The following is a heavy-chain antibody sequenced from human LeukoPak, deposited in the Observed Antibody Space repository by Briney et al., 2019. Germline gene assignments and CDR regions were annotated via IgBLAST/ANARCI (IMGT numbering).Heavy chain of an antibody. CDR2: IKQDGSEK. Sequence: PGGSLRLSCAASGFTFSSYWMSWVRQAPGKGLEWVANIKQDGSEKYYVDSVKGRFTISRDNAKNSLYLQMNSLRAEDTAVYYCARDVSPRSASQYFPYFDYWGQGTLVTVSS. D-gene: IGHD2/OR15-2a*01. V-gene: IGHV3-7*01. J-gene: IGHJ4*02. CDR3: ARDVSPRSASQYFPYFDY. CDR1: GFTFSSYW.